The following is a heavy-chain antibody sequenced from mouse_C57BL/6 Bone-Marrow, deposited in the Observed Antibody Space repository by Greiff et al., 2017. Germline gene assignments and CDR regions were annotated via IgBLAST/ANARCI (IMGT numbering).Heavy chain of an antibody. CDR2: IYPRSGNT. J-gene: IGHJ1*03. CDR3: ARPGYYVGWYFDV. CDR1: GYTFTSYG. V-gene: IGHV1-81*01. Sequence: QVQLQQSGAELARPGASVKLSCKASGYTFTSYGISWVKQRTGQGLEWIGEIYPRSGNTYYNEKFKGKATLTADKSSSTAYMVLRSLTSEDSAVYFCARPGYYVGWYFDVWGKGTTVTVSS. D-gene: IGHD2-3*01.